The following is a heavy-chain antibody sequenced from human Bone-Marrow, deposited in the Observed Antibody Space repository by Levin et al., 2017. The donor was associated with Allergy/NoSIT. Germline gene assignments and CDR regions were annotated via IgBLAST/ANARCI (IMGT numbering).Heavy chain of an antibody. CDR1: GSRFPSYW. CDR3: ASHSSSSGLNY. D-gene: IGHD6-6*01. V-gene: IGHV5-51*01. Sequence: GASLPLSCPGSGSRFPSYWIGWVRQMPGKGLEWMGIIYPGDSDTRYSPSFQGQVTISADKSISTAYLQWSSLKASDTAMYYCASHSSSSGLNYWGQGTLVTVSS. J-gene: IGHJ4*02. CDR2: IYPGDSDT.